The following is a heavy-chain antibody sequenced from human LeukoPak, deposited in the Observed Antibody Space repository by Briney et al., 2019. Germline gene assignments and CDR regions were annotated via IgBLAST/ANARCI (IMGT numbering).Heavy chain of an antibody. V-gene: IGHV3-21*01. CDR1: GFTFSSYS. CDR2: ISSSSSYI. J-gene: IGHJ6*02. D-gene: IGHD6-13*01. CDR3: ARDYVAAAAYYYYGMDV. Sequence: GGSLRLSCAASGFTFSSYSMNWVRQAPGKGLEWVSSISSSSSYIYYADSVKGRFTISRDNAKNSLYLQMNSLRAEDTAVYYCARDYVAAAAYYYYGMDVWGQGTTVTVSS.